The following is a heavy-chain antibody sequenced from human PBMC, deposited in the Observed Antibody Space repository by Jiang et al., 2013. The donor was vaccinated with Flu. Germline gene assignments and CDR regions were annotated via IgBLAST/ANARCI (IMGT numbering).Heavy chain of an antibody. V-gene: IGHV4-30-2*04. Sequence: LKSRVTISVDTSKNQFSLKLSSVTAADTAVYYCAREENPENKEWELQNWGQGTLVTVSS. CDR3: AREENPENKEWELQN. D-gene: IGHD1-26*01. J-gene: IGHJ4*02.